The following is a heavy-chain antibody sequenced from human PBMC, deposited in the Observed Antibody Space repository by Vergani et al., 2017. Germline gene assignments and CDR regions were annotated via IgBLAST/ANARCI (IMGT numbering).Heavy chain of an antibody. CDR1: GFTFSSYW. CDR3: AKDASWYSSSWSPFAI. Sequence: EVQLVESGGGLVQPGGSLRLSCAASGFTFSSYWMSWVRQAPGKGLEWVANIKQDGSEKYYVDSVKGRFTISRDNAKNSLYLQMNSLRAEDTAVYYCAKDASWYSSSWSPFAIGGQGTMVTVPS. V-gene: IGHV3-7*04. CDR2: IKQDGSEK. D-gene: IGHD6-13*01. J-gene: IGHJ3*02.